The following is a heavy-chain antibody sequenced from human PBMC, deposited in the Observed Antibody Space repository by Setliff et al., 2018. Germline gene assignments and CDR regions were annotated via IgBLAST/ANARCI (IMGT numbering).Heavy chain of an antibody. Sequence: ASVKVSCKASGGTFSSYAISWVRQAPGQGLEWMGGIIPILGIANYAQKFQGRVTITADKSTSTAYMELSSLRSEDTAVYYCARGGTMVRGVIIPYYYGMDVWGQGTTVTAP. D-gene: IGHD3-10*01. V-gene: IGHV1-69*10. CDR3: ARGGTMVRGVIIPYYYGMDV. CDR1: GGTFSSYA. CDR2: IIPILGIA. J-gene: IGHJ6*02.